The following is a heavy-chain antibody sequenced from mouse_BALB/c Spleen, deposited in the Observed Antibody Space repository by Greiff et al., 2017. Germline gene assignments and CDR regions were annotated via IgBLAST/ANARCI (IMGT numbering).Heavy chain of an antibody. Sequence: EVKLVESGGGLVQPGGSLKLSCAASGFTFSSYGMSWVRQTPDKRLELVATINSNGGSTYYPDSVKGRFTISRDNAKNTLYLQMSSLKSEDTAMYYCARRGRIYYGNYGFAYWGQGTLVTVSA. J-gene: IGHJ3*01. D-gene: IGHD2-1*01. CDR3: ARRGRIYYGNYGFAY. CDR1: GFTFSSYG. CDR2: INSNGGST. V-gene: IGHV5-6-3*01.